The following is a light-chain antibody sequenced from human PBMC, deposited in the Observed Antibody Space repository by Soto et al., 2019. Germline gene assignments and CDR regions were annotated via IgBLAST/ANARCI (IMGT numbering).Light chain of an antibody. CDR2: KAS. Sequence: DIQMTQSPSTLSASVGDRVTITCRASQSISSWLAWYQQKPGKAPKLLIYKASSLESGVPSRFSGSGSGTEFTLTISSLQPDDFATYYCQHYNSYPTFGQWTKMEIK. J-gene: IGKJ2*01. CDR3: QHYNSYPT. CDR1: QSISSW. V-gene: IGKV1-5*03.